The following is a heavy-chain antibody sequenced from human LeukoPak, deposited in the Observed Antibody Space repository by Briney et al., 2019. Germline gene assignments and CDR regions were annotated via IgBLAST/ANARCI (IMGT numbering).Heavy chain of an antibody. V-gene: IGHV3-23*01. CDR1: GYTFTSYG. J-gene: IGHJ4*02. CDR2: ISGSGGST. Sequence: ASVKVSCKASGYTFTSYGISWVRQAPGKGLEWVSAISGSGGSTYYADSVKGRFTISRDNSKNTLYLQMNSLRAEDTAVYYCAKKGSGYYYLDYWGQGTLVTVSS. CDR3: AKKGSGYYYLDY. D-gene: IGHD3-22*01.